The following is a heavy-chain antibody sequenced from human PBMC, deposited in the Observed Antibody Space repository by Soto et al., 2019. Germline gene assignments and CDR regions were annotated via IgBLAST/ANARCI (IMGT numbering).Heavy chain of an antibody. CDR3: AREVTVYSSSWYYFDY. V-gene: IGHV3-53*01. CDR2: IYSGGST. Sequence: EVQLVESGGGLIQPGGSLRLSCAASGFTVSSNYMSWVRQAPGKGLEWVSVIYSGGSTYYADSVKGRFTISRDSSKNTLFLQMNSLRAEDTAVYYCAREVTVYSSSWYYFDYWGQGTLVTVSS. J-gene: IGHJ4*02. CDR1: GFTVSSNY. D-gene: IGHD6-13*01.